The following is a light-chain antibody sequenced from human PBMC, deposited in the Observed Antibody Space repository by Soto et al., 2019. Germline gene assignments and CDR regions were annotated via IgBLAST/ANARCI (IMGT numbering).Light chain of an antibody. Sequence: QSVLTQPASVSGSPGQSITISCTGTSSDVGSYNLVSWYQQHPGKAPKLMIYEGSKRPSGVSNRFSGSKSGNTASLTISGRQAEDEAEYYCCSYAGSSRVFGGGTKLTVL. V-gene: IGLV2-23*01. CDR3: CSYAGSSRV. J-gene: IGLJ3*02. CDR1: SSDVGSYNL. CDR2: EGS.